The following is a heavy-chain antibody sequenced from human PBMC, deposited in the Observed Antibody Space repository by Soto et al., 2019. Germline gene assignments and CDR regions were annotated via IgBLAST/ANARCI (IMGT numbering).Heavy chain of an antibody. J-gene: IGHJ6*02. CDR1: GGTFSSYA. CDR3: AREHSSGWTTRYYYYYGMDV. Sequence: GASVKVSCKASGGTFSSYAISWVRQAPGQGLEWMGGIIPIFGTANYAQKFQGRVTITADESTSTAYMELSSLRSEDTAVYYCAREHSSGWTTRYYYYYGMDVWGQGTTVTVSS. D-gene: IGHD6-19*01. V-gene: IGHV1-69*13. CDR2: IIPIFGTA.